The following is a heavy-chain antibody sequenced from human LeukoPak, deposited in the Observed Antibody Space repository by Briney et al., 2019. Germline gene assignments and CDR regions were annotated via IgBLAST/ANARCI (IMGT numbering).Heavy chain of an antibody. Sequence: ASVKVSCKASGYTFTGYYMHWVRQAPGQGLEWMGWINPNSGGTNYAQKFQGRVTMTRDTSISTAYMELSRLRSDDTAVYYCARVPNSSGWYRRENWFDPWGQGTLVTVSS. CDR3: ARVPNSSGWYRRENWFDP. J-gene: IGHJ5*02. D-gene: IGHD6-19*01. V-gene: IGHV1-2*02. CDR1: GYTFTGYY. CDR2: INPNSGGT.